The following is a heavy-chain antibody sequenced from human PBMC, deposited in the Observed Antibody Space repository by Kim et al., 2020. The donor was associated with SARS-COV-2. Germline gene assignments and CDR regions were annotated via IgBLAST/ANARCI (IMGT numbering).Heavy chain of an antibody. D-gene: IGHD4-17*01. CDR1: GLTVSNNY. Sequence: GGSLRLSCAASGLTVSNNYMSWVRQAPGKGLECVSVINSGGNTYYADSVKGRFTISRDNSKNTLYLQMNSLRAEDTAVYFCARAVTALVYEAGWFDSWG. CDR3: ARAVTALVYEAGWFDS. CDR2: INSGGNT. V-gene: IGHV3-53*01. J-gene: IGHJ5*01.